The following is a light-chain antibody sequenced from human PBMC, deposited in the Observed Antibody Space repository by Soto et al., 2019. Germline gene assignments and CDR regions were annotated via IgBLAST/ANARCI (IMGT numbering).Light chain of an antibody. CDR2: GAS. CDR1: QSVSSN. V-gene: IGKV3-15*01. Sequence: EIVMTQSPATLSVSPGERATLSCRASQSVSSNLAWYQQKPGQAPRLLIYGASSRATGIPVRFSGSGSGTEFTLTISSLKSEDFAVYYCQQYGSSPRTFGQGTKVDIK. J-gene: IGKJ1*01. CDR3: QQYGSSPRT.